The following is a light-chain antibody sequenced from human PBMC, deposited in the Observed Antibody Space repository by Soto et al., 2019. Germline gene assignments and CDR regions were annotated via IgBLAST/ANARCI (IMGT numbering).Light chain of an antibody. J-gene: IGKJ4*01. CDR2: WAS. V-gene: IGKV4-1*01. CDR1: QSVLHSSNNKNY. Sequence: DIVMTQSPDSLAVSLGERATINCKFSQSVLHSSNNKNYLVWYQQKPGQPPKLLIYWASTRESGVPDRFSGSGSGTDFTLTISSLQAEDVAVYYCQQYYSTPVTFGGGTKVEIK. CDR3: QQYYSTPVT.